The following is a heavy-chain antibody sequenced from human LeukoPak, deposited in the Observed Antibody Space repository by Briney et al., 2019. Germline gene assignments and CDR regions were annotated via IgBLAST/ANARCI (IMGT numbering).Heavy chain of an antibody. CDR2: IKQDGSEK. CDR3: ARRGSRSIAVAGAGNY. D-gene: IGHD6-19*01. J-gene: IGHJ4*02. V-gene: IGHV3-7*01. Sequence: GGSLRLSCAASGFTFSSYWMSWVRQAPGKGLEWVANIKQDGSEKYHVDSVKGRFTISRDNAKNSLYLQMNSLRAEDTAVYYCARRGSRSIAVAGAGNYWGQGTLVTVSS. CDR1: GFTFSSYW.